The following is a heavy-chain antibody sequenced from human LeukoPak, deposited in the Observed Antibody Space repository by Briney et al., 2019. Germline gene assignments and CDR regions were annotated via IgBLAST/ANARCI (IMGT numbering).Heavy chain of an antibody. D-gene: IGHD3-9*01. V-gene: IGHV3-21*01. Sequence: GGSLRLSCGASGFTFSSYSMNWVRQAPGEGLEWVSSISSSSSYTYYADSMKGRFTISRDNAKNSLYLQMNSLRAEDTAVYYCARKRYLGYWGQGTLVTVSS. CDR1: GFTFSSYS. J-gene: IGHJ4*02. CDR3: ARKRYLGY. CDR2: ISSSSSYT.